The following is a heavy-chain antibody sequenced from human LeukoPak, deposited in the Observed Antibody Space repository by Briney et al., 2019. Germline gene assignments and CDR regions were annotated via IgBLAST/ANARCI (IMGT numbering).Heavy chain of an antibody. V-gene: IGHV3-30*02. CDR2: IRYDGSDE. D-gene: IGHD1-26*01. J-gene: IGHJ4*02. Sequence: GGSLRLSCAASGFTFSNYGIHWVRQAPGKGLEWVAFIRYDGSDEYYAESVKGRFTISRDNSKNTLHLQMNSLRDEDRAVYYCARAIIRATTQTTYYFDYWGQGTLVTVSS. CDR1: GFTFSNYG. CDR3: ARAIIRATTQTTYYFDY.